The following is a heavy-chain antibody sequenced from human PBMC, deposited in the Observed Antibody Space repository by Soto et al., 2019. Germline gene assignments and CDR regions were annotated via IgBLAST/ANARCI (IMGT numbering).Heavy chain of an antibody. CDR2: ISSRSSTI. V-gene: IGHV3-48*02. CDR3: ARDGVSDSSGWNSLFDY. D-gene: IGHD6-19*01. J-gene: IGHJ4*02. CDR1: GFTFSNYD. Sequence: PGGSLRLSCVASGFTFSNYDINWVRQAPGKGLEWVSHISSRSSTIYYADSVKGRFTISRDNAKNSMYLQMDSLRDEDTAVYYCARDGVSDSSGWNSLFDYWGQGTLVTVSS.